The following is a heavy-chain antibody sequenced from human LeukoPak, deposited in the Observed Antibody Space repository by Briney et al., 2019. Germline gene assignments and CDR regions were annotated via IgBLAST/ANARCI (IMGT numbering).Heavy chain of an antibody. CDR1: GFTFSSYA. V-gene: IGHV3-30*04. J-gene: IGHJ4*02. CDR3: ATHLTGDRYYFDY. D-gene: IGHD7-27*01. CDR2: ISYDGSNK. Sequence: GGSLRLSCAASGFTFSSYAMHWVRQAPGKGLEWVAVISYDGSNKYYADSVKGRFTISRDNSKNTLYLQTNSLRAEDTAVYYCATHLTGDRYYFDYWGQGTLVTVSS.